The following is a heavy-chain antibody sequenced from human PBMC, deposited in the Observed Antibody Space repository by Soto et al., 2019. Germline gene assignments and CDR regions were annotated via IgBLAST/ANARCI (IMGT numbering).Heavy chain of an antibody. CDR3: ARESHYYDSSGCFDY. V-gene: IGHV3-30-3*01. CDR2: ISYDGSNK. CDR1: GFTFSSYA. Sequence: QTGGSLRLSCAASGFTFSSYAMHWVRQAPGKGLEWVAVISYDGSNKYYADSVKGRFTISRDNSKNTLYLQMNSLRAEDTAVYYCARESHYYDSSGCFDYWGQGTLVTVSS. D-gene: IGHD3-22*01. J-gene: IGHJ4*02.